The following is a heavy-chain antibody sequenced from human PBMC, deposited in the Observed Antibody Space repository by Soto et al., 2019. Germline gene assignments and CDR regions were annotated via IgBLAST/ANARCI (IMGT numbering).Heavy chain of an antibody. CDR3: AREKNSGYYRTVDY. CDR2: VTHDGTER. Sequence: QVQLVASGGCVVQPGRSLSLSCAASGFTLSGDGLHWVRQAPGKGLEWVAVVTHDGTERHYPDSVKGRFTITRDISKNTYYLQMNSLRVEDTAMYYCAREKNSGYYRTVDYWGQGTLVTVSS. V-gene: IGHV3-30*03. D-gene: IGHD3-10*01. CDR1: GFTLSGDG. J-gene: IGHJ4*02.